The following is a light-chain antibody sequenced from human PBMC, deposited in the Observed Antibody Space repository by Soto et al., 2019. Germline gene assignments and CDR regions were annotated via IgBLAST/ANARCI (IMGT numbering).Light chain of an antibody. CDR3: QQYNYWPVT. CDR2: GAS. V-gene: IGKV3-15*01. Sequence: EIVMTQSPATLAVSPGETTILSCRASQSINSDVACYQQKLGQTPRLLIHGASTRATGIAARFSGSGSGTEFTLTISGLQSEDFATYYCQQYNYWPVTFGGGTKVDIK. CDR1: QSINSD. J-gene: IGKJ4*01.